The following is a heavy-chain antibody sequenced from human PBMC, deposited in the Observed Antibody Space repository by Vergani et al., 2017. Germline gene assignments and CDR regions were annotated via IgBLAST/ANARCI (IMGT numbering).Heavy chain of an antibody. D-gene: IGHD3-3*01. CDR1: GGSISSGGYY. Sequence: QVQLQESGPGLVKPSQTLSLTCTVSGGSISSGGYYWSWIRQHPGKGLEWIGYIYYSGSTYYNPSLKSRVTISVDTSKNQFSLKLSSVTAADTAVYYCAGVFIPDFLEWSHPLGGMDVWGQGTTVTVSS. CDR3: AGVFIPDFLEWSHPLGGMDV. V-gene: IGHV4-31*03. J-gene: IGHJ6*02. CDR2: IYYSGST.